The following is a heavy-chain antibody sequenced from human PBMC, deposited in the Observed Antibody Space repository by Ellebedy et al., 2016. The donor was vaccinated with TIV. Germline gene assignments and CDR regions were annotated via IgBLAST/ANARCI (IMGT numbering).Heavy chain of an antibody. D-gene: IGHD5-18*01. CDR2: TSYDGSHK. CDR3: ANDRGYIYEDAFDI. J-gene: IGHJ3*02. V-gene: IGHV3-30*18. CDR1: GFTFSSSG. Sequence: GESLKISCAASGFTFSSSGMHRVRQAPGKGLEWVAVTSYDGSHKYYADSVKGRLTISKDNSKNTVYLQMNSLRAEDTAVYYCANDRGYIYEDAFDIWGQGTMVTVSS.